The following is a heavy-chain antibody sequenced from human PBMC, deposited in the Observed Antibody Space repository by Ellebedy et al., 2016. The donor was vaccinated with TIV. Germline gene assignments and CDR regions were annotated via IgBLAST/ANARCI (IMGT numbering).Heavy chain of an antibody. D-gene: IGHD2/OR15-2a*01. CDR1: GFTFSTSR. CDR3: ATFPPGY. CDR2: ISSDGSTT. V-gene: IGHV3-74*01. Sequence: PGGSLRLSCAASGFTFSTSRMHWVRQAPGKGLLWVSRISSDGSTTGHADSVKGRFTTSRDNAKNTVYLQMDNLRAEDTAVYYCATFPPGYWGQGALVTVSS. J-gene: IGHJ4*02.